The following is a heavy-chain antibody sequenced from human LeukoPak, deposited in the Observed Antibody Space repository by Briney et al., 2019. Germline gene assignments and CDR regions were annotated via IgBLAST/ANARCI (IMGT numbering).Heavy chain of an antibody. CDR2: IYYSGST. CDR3: ARGGQLRYFDWLPIDY. CDR1: GGSISSYY. D-gene: IGHD3-9*01. V-gene: IGHV4-59*01. Sequence: PSETLSLTCTVSGGSISSYYWSWIRQPPGKGLEWIGCIYYSGSTNYNPSLKSRVTISVDTSKNQFSLKLSSVTAADTAVYYCARGGQLRYFDWLPIDYWGQGTLVTVSS. J-gene: IGHJ4*02.